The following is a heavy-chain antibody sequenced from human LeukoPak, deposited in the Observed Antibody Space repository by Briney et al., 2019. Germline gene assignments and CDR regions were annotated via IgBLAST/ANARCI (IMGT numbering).Heavy chain of an antibody. Sequence: GGSLRLSCAASGFTFSSYGIHWVRQAPGKGLEWVAFIRYDGSNKYYADSVKGRFTISRDNSKNTLYLQMNSLRAEDTAVYYCAKDRGPGIAVAGTNWFDPWGQGTLVTVSS. V-gene: IGHV3-30*02. D-gene: IGHD6-19*01. CDR3: AKDRGPGIAVAGTNWFDP. J-gene: IGHJ5*02. CDR1: GFTFSSYG. CDR2: IRYDGSNK.